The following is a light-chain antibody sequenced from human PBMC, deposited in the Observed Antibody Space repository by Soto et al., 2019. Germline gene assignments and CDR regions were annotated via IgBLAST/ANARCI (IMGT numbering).Light chain of an antibody. CDR3: QQYGSSPIT. J-gene: IGKJ5*01. CDR1: QSVISSY. CDR2: AAS. Sequence: EIVLTQSPCTLSLSQGERAALSCRASQSVISSYLAWYQQKPGQSPRLLIYAASSRVTGIPDRFSGSGSGTDFTLTISRLEPEDFAVYYCQQYGSSPITFGQGTRLEIK. V-gene: IGKV3-20*01.